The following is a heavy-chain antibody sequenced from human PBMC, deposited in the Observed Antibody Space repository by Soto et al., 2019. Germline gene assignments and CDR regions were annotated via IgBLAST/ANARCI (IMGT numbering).Heavy chain of an antibody. V-gene: IGHV1-69*13. CDR1: GGTLNTYT. D-gene: IGHD1-26*01. CDR3: ATWRHYSGSYCFDY. Sequence: SVKVSCKASGGTLNTYTINWVRQAPGRRLEWVGQIVPMYDSVNYAENFQGRVTITADESTKTSFMELTSLKSEDTALYFCATWRHYSGSYCFDYWGQGTLVTVSS. CDR2: IVPMYDSV. J-gene: IGHJ4*02.